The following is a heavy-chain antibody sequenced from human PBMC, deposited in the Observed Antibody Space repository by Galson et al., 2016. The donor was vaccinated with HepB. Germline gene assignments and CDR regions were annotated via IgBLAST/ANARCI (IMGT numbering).Heavy chain of an antibody. Sequence: SLRLSCAASGFTYSIYGIHWVRQAPGKGLEWVASISDDGHDNYYADSVMGRFTISRDNSKKTVYLQMDSLRAEDTAVYYCAKDLNSYDILVDTYYYYYGIDVWGQGTTVTVSS. D-gene: IGHD3-9*01. CDR1: GFTYSIYG. J-gene: IGHJ6*02. CDR3: AKDLNSYDILVDTYYYYYGIDV. CDR2: ISDDGHDN. V-gene: IGHV3-30*18.